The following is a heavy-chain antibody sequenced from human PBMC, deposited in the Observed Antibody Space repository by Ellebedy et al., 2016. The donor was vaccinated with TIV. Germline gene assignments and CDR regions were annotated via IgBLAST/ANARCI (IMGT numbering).Heavy chain of an antibody. V-gene: IGHV3-21*01. Sequence: GGSLRLSXAASGFTFSSYSMNWVRQAPGKGLEWVSSISSSSSYIYYADSVKGRFTISRDNAKNSLYLQMNSLRAEDTAVYYCARGVVTFPYYFDYWGQGTLVTVSS. CDR2: ISSSSSYI. J-gene: IGHJ4*02. CDR3: ARGVVTFPYYFDY. D-gene: IGHD4-23*01. CDR1: GFTFSSYS.